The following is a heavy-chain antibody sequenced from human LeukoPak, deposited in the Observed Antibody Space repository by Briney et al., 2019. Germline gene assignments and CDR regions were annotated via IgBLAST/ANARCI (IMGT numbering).Heavy chain of an antibody. D-gene: IGHD2-21*02. CDR1: GFTVSSNY. V-gene: IGHV3-53*05. CDR3: AKDFPAYCGGDCYSPKPLDY. Sequence: PGGSLRLSCAASGFTVSSNYMSWVRQAPGKGLEWVSVIYSGGSTYYADSVKGRFTISRDNSKNTLYLQMNSLRAEDTAVYYCAKDFPAYCGGDCYSPKPLDYWGQGTLVTVSS. CDR2: IYSGGST. J-gene: IGHJ4*02.